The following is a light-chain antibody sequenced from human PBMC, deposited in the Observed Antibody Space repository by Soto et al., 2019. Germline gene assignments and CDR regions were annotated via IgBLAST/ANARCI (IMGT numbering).Light chain of an antibody. J-gene: IGKJ3*01. Sequence: DIQMTQSPSTLSASVGDRVTITCRASQSISSWLAWYQQKPGKAPKLLIYDASSLESGVPSRFSGSGSGTEFTLTISSLQPDDFATYYSQQYNSYGFGPGTKVDIK. CDR2: DAS. CDR1: QSISSW. CDR3: QQYNSYG. V-gene: IGKV1-5*01.